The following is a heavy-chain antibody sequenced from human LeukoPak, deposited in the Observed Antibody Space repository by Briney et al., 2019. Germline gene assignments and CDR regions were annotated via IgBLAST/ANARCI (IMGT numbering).Heavy chain of an antibody. CDR1: GYTFTSYA. CDR3: ARSLSLTRRELRVGAFDI. J-gene: IGHJ3*02. Sequence: ASVKVSCKASGYTFTSYAMHWVRQAPGQRLEWMGWSNAGNGNTKYSQEFQGRVTITRDTSASTAYMERSSLRSEDMAVYYCARSLSLTRRELRVGAFDIWGQGTMVTVSS. V-gene: IGHV1-3*02. CDR2: SNAGNGNT. D-gene: IGHD1-26*01.